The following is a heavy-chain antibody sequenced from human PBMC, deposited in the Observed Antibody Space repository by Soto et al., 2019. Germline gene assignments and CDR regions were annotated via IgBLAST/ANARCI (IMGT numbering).Heavy chain of an antibody. Sequence: GSLRLSCAASGFTLSSYGMHWVRQAPGKWLEWVAVISYDGSNKYYADSVKGRFTISRDNSKNTLYLQMNSLRAEDTAVYYCAKDNGVFFGEAAGPDYWGQGTLVPVSS. D-gene: IGHD3-3*01. CDR2: ISYDGSNK. J-gene: IGHJ4*02. V-gene: IGHV3-30*18. CDR3: AKDNGVFFGEAAGPDY. CDR1: GFTLSSYG.